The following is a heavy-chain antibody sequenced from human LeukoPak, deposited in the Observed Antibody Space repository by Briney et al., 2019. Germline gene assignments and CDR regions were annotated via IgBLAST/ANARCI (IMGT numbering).Heavy chain of an antibody. CDR1: GYTFTSYD. CDR2: MNPNGGNT. D-gene: IGHD5-12*01. Sequence: ASVKVSCKASGYTFTSYDINWVRQATGQGLEWMGWMNPNGGNTGYAQKFQGRVTMTRNTSISTAYMELSSLRSEDTAVYYCASLHLSGYDDYGMDVWGQGTTVTVSS. CDR3: ASLHLSGYDDYGMDV. V-gene: IGHV1-8*01. J-gene: IGHJ6*02.